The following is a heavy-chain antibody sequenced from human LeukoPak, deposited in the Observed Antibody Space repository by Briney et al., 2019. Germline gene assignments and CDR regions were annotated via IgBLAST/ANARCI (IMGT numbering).Heavy chain of an antibody. CDR3: AKASGTYLYYFDY. D-gene: IGHD1-26*01. J-gene: IGHJ4*02. CDR1: RFTFDDYA. CDR2: ISWDGGST. Sequence: GGSLRLSCAASRFTFDDYAMHWVRQAPGKGLEWVSLISWDGGSTYYADSVKGRFTFSRDNSKNSLYLQMNSLRAEDTALYYCAKASGTYLYYFDYWGQGTLVTVSS. V-gene: IGHV3-43D*03.